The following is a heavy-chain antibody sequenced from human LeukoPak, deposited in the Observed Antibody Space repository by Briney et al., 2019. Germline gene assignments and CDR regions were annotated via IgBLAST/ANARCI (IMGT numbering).Heavy chain of an antibody. J-gene: IGHJ6*03. D-gene: IGHD3-3*01. Sequence: PSESLSLTCAVSGGSISSGSYYWSWIRQTAGKGLEWIGRIYTSGSTNYNPSLKSRVTISGDTSKNQFSLKLSSVTAADTAVYYCARDDDFWTGGYYYYYMDVWGKGTTVTASS. CDR2: IYTSGST. CDR3: ARDDDFWTGGYYYYYMDV. V-gene: IGHV4-61*02. CDR1: GGSISSGSYY.